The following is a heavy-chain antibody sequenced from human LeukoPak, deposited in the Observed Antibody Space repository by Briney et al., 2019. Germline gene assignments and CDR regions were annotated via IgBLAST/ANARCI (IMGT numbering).Heavy chain of an antibody. V-gene: IGHV4-59*01. CDR2: IYYSGST. CDR1: GGSISSYY. Sequence: PSETLSVTCTVSGGSISSYYWSWIRQPPGKGLEWIGYIYYSGSTNYNPSLKSRVTISVDTAKNQFSLKLSSVTAADTAVYYCARSRTMRYDILTGHYGMDVWGKGTTVTVSS. J-gene: IGHJ6*04. D-gene: IGHD3-9*01. CDR3: ARSRTMRYDILTGHYGMDV.